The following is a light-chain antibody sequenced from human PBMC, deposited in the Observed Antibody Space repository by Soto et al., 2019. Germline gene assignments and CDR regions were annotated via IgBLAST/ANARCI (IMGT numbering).Light chain of an antibody. V-gene: IGKV3-20*01. Sequence: EIVLTQSPGTLSLSPGEGATLSCRASQSVKSNNLAWYQQKPGQTPRLLIYAASTRATGIPDRFSGSGSGTDFTLTISRLEPEDFVVYYCQQYGRTPYIFGQGTKLEIK. CDR1: QSVKSNN. CDR3: QQYGRTPYI. CDR2: AAS. J-gene: IGKJ2*01.